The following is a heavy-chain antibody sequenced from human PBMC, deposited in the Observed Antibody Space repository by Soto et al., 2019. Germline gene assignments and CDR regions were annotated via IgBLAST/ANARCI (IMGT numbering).Heavy chain of an antibody. CDR3: AKDPPRGGTGGAWFDY. CDR2: IRGSGTTI. V-gene: IGHV3-23*01. D-gene: IGHD2-8*02. Sequence: EVQLLESGGGLVQPGGSLRLSCAASGFTFSDYAMSWVRQAPGKGLEWVSVIRGSGTTISYADSVRGRFTVSRDNSRNTLYLQMKSLRAEDSAIYFSAKDPPRGGTGGAWFDYWGQGTLVTVSA. J-gene: IGHJ4*02. CDR1: GFTFSDYA.